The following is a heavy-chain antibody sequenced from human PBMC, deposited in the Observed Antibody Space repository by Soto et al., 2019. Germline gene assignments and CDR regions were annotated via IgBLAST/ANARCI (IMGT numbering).Heavy chain of an antibody. V-gene: IGHV5-51*01. CDR3: GSVGNQLVPGQH. Sequence: EVQLVQSGAEVKKPGESLKISCKGSGYSFTTNWIGWVRQMPGKGLEWMGIIYPADSDTRYSPSFQGHVTISADKAITSAYLEWSSQKTSDTSMYYCGSVGNQLVPGQHWGQGTLVTVSS. D-gene: IGHD6-13*01. CDR2: IYPADSDT. CDR1: GYSFTTNW. J-gene: IGHJ1*01.